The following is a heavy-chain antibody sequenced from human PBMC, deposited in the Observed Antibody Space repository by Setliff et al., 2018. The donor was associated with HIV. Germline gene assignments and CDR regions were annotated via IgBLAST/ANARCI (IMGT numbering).Heavy chain of an antibody. CDR1: GYTFSDYD. CDR2: ISGYSGHT. V-gene: IGHV1-18*01. CDR3: AGAPFRIMSAHYRTLDY. D-gene: IGHD3-9*01. Sequence: GASVKVSCKASGYTFSDYDVAWVRQAPGQGLEWMGWISGYSGHTSYAQHFQGRVTITADTATSTAYMELTSLGSDDTAIYFCAGAPFRIMSAHYRTLDYWGQGTLVTVSS. J-gene: IGHJ4*02.